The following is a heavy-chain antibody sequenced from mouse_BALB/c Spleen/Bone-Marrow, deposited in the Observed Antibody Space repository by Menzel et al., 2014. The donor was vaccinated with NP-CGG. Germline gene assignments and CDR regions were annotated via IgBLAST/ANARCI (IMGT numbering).Heavy chain of an antibody. V-gene: IGHV1-4*02. J-gene: IGHJ2*01. D-gene: IGHD4-1*01. CDR2: ITPNSGYT. CDR3: TRAGPFFDY. CDR1: GYIFTRFT. Sequence: QLQESAVELARPGASVKMSCKAFGYIFTRFTTHRVKQVPGQGLEWIGYITPNSGYTEYSQKFKDTTRLTADKSSSTAYMQLSSLTSEDSAVYYCTRAGPFFDYWGQGTTLTVSS.